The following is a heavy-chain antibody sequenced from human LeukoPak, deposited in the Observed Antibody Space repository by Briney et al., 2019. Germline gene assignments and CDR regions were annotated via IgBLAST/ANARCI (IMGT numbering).Heavy chain of an antibody. CDR2: ISYSGSP. J-gene: IGHJ4*02. CDR3: ATLEIGDYYFDY. CDR1: GGSISSRPYY. Sequence: SETLSLTCTVSGGSISSRPYYWGWVRQPPGKGLEWIGSISYSGSPYYNASLKSRVTISVDTSKNHLSLRLSSVTAADTAVYYCATLEIGDYYFDYWGQGTLVTVSS. V-gene: IGHV4-39*01. D-gene: IGHD3-16*01.